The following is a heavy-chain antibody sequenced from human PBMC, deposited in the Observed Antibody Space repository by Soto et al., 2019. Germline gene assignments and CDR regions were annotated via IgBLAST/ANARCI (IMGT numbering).Heavy chain of an antibody. CDR2: ISGSGDSA. D-gene: IGHD2-15*01. CDR3: AKAGGSTWDYGMDV. CDR1: GFTFSRHA. Sequence: EVQLLESGGGLVQPGGSLRLSCAASGFTFSRHAMSWVRQAPGKGLEWVSAISGSGDSAYHADSVKGRFTIPRDNSKNTLYLQMDSLRAEDTALYYCAKAGGSTWDYGMDVWGQGTTVTVSS. V-gene: IGHV3-23*01. J-gene: IGHJ6*02.